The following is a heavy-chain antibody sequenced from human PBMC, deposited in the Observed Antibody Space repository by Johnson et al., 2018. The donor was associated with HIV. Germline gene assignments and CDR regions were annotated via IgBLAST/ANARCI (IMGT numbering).Heavy chain of an antibody. D-gene: IGHD6-13*01. CDR2: IYSDGSST. J-gene: IGHJ3*02. V-gene: IGHV3-74*01. CDR1: GFIFRNYW. Sequence: VQLVESGGGLVQPGGSLRLSCAASGFIFRNYWMHWVRQTPGKGLVWVARIYSDGSSTRYADSVKGRFTISRDNAKNTLYLQMNSLRAEDTAVYYCARVGSSCGRDAFDIWGQGTMVTVSS. CDR3: ARVGSSCGRDAFDI.